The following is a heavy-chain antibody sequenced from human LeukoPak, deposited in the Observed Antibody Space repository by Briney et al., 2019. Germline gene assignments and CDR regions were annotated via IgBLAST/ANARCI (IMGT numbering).Heavy chain of an antibody. Sequence: SETLSLTCTVSGGSISSGSYYWGWIRRPPGKGLEWIGSINHGGSTDYNPSLKSRVIMSIDTSKNHFSLKLTSVTAADTAVYYCAGAAAGTEEDYYYYGMDVWGQGTTVTVSS. D-gene: IGHD6-13*01. CDR1: GGSISSGSYY. J-gene: IGHJ6*02. CDR2: INHGGST. V-gene: IGHV4-39*02. CDR3: AGAAAGTEEDYYYYGMDV.